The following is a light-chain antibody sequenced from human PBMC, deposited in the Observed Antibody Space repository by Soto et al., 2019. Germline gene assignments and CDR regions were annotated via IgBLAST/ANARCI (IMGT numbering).Light chain of an antibody. Sequence: DIQMTQSPSSLSASVGDRVTITCRASQSIDNSLNWYQQKPGKAPNLLIYVPSNLQRGVPSRFSGSGSGTEFTLNITSLQLEELATYYCQQRYLNPQTFGQGTKVEIK. CDR3: QQRYLNPQT. J-gene: IGKJ1*01. CDR1: QSIDNS. CDR2: VPS. V-gene: IGKV1-39*01.